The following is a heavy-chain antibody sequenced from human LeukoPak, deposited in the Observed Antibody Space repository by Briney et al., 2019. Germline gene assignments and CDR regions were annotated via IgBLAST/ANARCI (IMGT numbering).Heavy chain of an antibody. CDR3: ARGDDRYCSGGSCSSSLYYFDY. CDR1: GGSISSSSYY. V-gene: IGHV4-39*07. D-gene: IGHD2-15*01. J-gene: IGHJ4*02. CDR2: IYYSGST. Sequence: SETLSLTCTVSGGSISSSSYYWGWIRQPPGKGLEWIGSIYYSGSTYYNPSLKSRVTISVDTSKNQFSLKLSSVTAADTAVYYCARGDDRYCSGGSCSSSLYYFDYWGQGTLVTVSS.